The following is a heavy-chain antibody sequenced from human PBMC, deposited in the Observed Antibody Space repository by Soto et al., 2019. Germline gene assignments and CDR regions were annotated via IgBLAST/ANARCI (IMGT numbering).Heavy chain of an antibody. CDR1: GFTFSSYD. D-gene: IGHD4-17*01. J-gene: IGHJ4*02. CDR2: IGTAGDT. CDR3: ARDGGNYGDYVFDY. Sequence: EVQLVESGGGLVQPGGSLRLSCAASGFTFSSYDMHWVRQATGKGLEWVSAIGTAGDTYYPGSVKGRFTISRENAKNSLYLQMNSLRAEDPAVYYCARDGGNYGDYVFDYWGQGTLVTVSS. V-gene: IGHV3-13*01.